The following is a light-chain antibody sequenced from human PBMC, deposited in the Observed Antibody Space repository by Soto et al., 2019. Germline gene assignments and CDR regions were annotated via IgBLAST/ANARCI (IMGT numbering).Light chain of an antibody. J-gene: IGKJ1*01. Sequence: DIQMTQSPSTLSASLGDRVTITCRASQTVNAWLAWYQHKPGKAPKPLIYDASILESGDPARFRGIGSGTEFILTLSSLQTDDVGTYYCQQYNTPSGTFGQGTKVE. CDR2: DAS. V-gene: IGKV1-5*01. CDR3: QQYNTPSGT. CDR1: QTVNAW.